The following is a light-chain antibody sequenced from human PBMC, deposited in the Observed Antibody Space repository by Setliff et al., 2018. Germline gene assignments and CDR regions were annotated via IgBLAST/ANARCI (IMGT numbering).Light chain of an antibody. V-gene: IGLV2-14*03. Sequence: QSVLTQPASVSGSPGQSITISCTGTSGDVGGYNYVSWYQQHPGKAPKLMIYDVSNRPSGVSNRFSGSKSGNTASLTISGLQAEDEADYYCSSYTSSSTQVFGTGTKGTVL. CDR1: SGDVGGYNY. CDR3: SSYTSSSTQV. J-gene: IGLJ1*01. CDR2: DVS.